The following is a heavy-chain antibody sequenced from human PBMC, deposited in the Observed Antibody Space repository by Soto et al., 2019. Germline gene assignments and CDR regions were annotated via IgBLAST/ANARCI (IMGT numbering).Heavy chain of an antibody. CDR3: ARDLGYYYGSGSYYRSYYYYGMDV. CDR2: INPSGGST. D-gene: IGHD3-10*01. Sequence: QVQLVQSGAEVKKPGASVKVSCKASGYTFTSYYMHWVRQAPGQGLEWMGIINPSGGSTSYAQKFQGRVTMTMYTATSTVYMELSSLRSEDTAVDYCARDLGYYYGSGSYYRSYYYYGMDVWGQGTTVTVSS. J-gene: IGHJ6*02. V-gene: IGHV1-46*01. CDR1: GYTFTSYY.